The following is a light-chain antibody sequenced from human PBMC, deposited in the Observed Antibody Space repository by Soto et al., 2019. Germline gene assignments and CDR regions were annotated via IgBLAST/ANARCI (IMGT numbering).Light chain of an antibody. CDR3: QQYNNWPLT. CDR1: QSVDND. V-gene: IGKV3D-15*01. Sequence: EIVMTHSPATLSVSPWDRATLSCRASQSVDNDLAWYQQKPGQPPRLLIYDASTRATGIPARFSGSQSGTEFTLTISSLLSEDFAVYSCQQYNNWPLTFGGGTKVDIK. J-gene: IGKJ4*01. CDR2: DAS.